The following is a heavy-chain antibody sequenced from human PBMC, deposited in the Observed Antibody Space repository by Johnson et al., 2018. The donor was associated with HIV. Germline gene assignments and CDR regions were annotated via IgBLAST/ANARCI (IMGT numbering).Heavy chain of an antibody. D-gene: IGHD6-13*01. V-gene: IGHV3-66*03. J-gene: IGHJ3*02. Sequence: VQLVESGGGLIQPGGSLRLSCAASGFTVSSNYMSWVRQAPGKGLEWVSIIYGGGSTYYADSVKGRFTIARDNSKNKLYLQINSLIVEDTGVYYCARGVKQQLNVVDAFDIWGQGTKVTVSS. CDR1: GFTVSSNY. CDR2: IYGGGST. CDR3: ARGVKQQLNVVDAFDI.